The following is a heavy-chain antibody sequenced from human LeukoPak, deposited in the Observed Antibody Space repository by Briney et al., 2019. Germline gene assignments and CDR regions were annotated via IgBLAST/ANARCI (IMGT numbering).Heavy chain of an antibody. D-gene: IGHD3-22*01. CDR3: ARASYSYDISGWVPFDY. J-gene: IGHJ4*02. Sequence: PSETLSLTCTVSGGSISSGVYYWTWIRQPAGKGLEWIGRIYTSGSTTYNPSLKSRVTISGDTSENQFSLRLSSVTAADTAVYYCARASYSYDISGWVPFDYWGQGTLVTVSS. V-gene: IGHV4-61*02. CDR2: IYTSGST. CDR1: GGSISSGVYY.